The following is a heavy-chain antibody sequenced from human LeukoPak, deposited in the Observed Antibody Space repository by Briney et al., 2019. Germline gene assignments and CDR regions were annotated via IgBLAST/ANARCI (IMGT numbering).Heavy chain of an antibody. CDR3: VKVDRVRLSH. Sequence: PSETLSLTCAVYGGSFSGYYWTWIRQSPGKGLEWIGEIHHSGSPRYNPSLKSRVTISVDTSKNQFSLKLTSVTAADTAVYYCVKVDRVRLSHWGQGTLVTVSS. V-gene: IGHV4-34*01. CDR1: GGSFSGYY. CDR2: IHHSGSP. D-gene: IGHD1-14*01. J-gene: IGHJ4*02.